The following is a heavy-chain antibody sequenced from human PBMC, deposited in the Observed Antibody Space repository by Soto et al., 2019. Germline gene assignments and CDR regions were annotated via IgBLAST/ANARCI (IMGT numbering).Heavy chain of an antibody. Sequence: GGSLRLSCTASGFMFSSYWMHWVRQAPGKGPVWVSHIDSDGSDTNYADSVKGRFTISRDNSKNTLSLQMNTLRSEDTAVYYCASSYSNYALIDYYYYGMDVWGQGTTVTVSS. CDR3: ASSYSNYALIDYYYYGMDV. CDR1: GFMFSSYW. J-gene: IGHJ6*02. D-gene: IGHD4-4*01. V-gene: IGHV3-74*01. CDR2: IDSDGSDT.